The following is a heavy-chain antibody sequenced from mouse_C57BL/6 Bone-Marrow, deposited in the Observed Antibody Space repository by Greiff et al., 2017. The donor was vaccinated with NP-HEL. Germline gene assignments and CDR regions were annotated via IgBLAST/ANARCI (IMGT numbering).Heavy chain of an antibody. J-gene: IGHJ1*03. CDR1: GFNIKDYY. CDR2: IDPEDGET. Sequence: EVKLMESGAELVKPGASVKLSCTASGFNIKDYYMHWVKQRTEQGLEWIGRIDPEDGETKYAPKFQGKATITADTSSNTAYLQLSSLTSEDTAVYYCAREGGYYGSSYSYWYFDVWGTGTTVTVSS. D-gene: IGHD1-1*01. CDR3: AREGGYYGSSYSYWYFDV. V-gene: IGHV14-2*01.